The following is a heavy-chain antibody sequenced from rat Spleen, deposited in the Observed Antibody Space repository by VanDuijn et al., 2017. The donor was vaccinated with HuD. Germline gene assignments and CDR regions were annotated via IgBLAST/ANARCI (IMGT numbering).Heavy chain of an antibody. V-gene: IGHV5-29*01. CDR1: GFTFSNYY. Sequence: EVQLVESGGGLVQPGRSMKLSCAALGFTFSNYYMAWVRQAPTKGLEWVATISYDGSSTYYRDSVKGRFTISRDNAKSTLYLQMDSLRSEDTATYYCATAGSRVSRFAYWGQGTLVTVSS. J-gene: IGHJ3*01. CDR3: ATAGSRVSRFAY. CDR2: ISYDGSST. D-gene: IGHD1-4*01.